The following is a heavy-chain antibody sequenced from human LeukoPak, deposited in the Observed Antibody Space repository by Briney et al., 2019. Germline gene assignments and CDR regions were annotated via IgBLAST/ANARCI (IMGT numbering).Heavy chain of an antibody. V-gene: IGHV3-21*01. D-gene: IGHD6-19*01. CDR1: GFTVSDNY. CDR2: ISSSSSYI. Sequence: GGSLRLSCAASGFTVSDNYMSWVRQAPGKGLEWVSSISSSSSYIYYADSVKGRFTISRDNAKNSLYLQMNSLRAEDTAVYYCASLAVAGTEHAFDIWGQGTMVTVSS. CDR3: ASLAVAGTEHAFDI. J-gene: IGHJ3*02.